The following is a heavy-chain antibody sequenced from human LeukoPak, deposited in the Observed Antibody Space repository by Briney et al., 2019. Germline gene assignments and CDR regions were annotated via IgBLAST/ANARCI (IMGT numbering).Heavy chain of an antibody. CDR1: GGSISSSSYY. J-gene: IGHJ4*02. CDR2: IYYSGST. V-gene: IGHV4-39*07. Sequence: SETLSLTCTVSGGSISSSSYYWGWIRQPPGKGLEWIGSIYYSGSTYYNPSLKSRVTISVDTSKNQFSLKLSSVTAADTAVYYCARLPGYSGYDYYDSSGYSDYWGQGTLVTVSS. D-gene: IGHD3-22*01. CDR3: ARLPGYSGYDYYDSSGYSDY.